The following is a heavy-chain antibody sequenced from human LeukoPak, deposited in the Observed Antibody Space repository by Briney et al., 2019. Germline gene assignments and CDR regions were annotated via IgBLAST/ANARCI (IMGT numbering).Heavy chain of an antibody. CDR1: GGSISSYY. Sequence: SETLSLTCTVSGGSISSYYWSWIRQPPGKGLEWIGYIYYSGSTNYNPSLKSRVTISVDTSKNQFSLKLSSVTAADTAVYYCARGYSSSWFFDYWGQGTLVTVSS. CDR3: ARGYSSSWFFDY. V-gene: IGHV4-59*01. J-gene: IGHJ4*02. D-gene: IGHD6-13*01. CDR2: IYYSGST.